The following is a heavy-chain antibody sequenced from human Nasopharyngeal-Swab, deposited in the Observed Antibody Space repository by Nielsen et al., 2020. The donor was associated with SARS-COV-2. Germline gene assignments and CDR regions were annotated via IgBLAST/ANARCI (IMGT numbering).Heavy chain of an antibody. D-gene: IGHD2-2*01. CDR3: ARFYCSSTSCPDYYGMDV. Sequence: GESLKISCKGSGYSFTSYWISWVRQMPGKGLEWMGIIYPGDSDTRYSPSFQGQVTISADKSISTAYLQWSSLKASDTAMYYCARFYCSSTSCPDYYGMDVWGQGTTVTVSS. CDR1: GYSFTSYW. V-gene: IGHV5-51*01. CDR2: IYPGDSDT. J-gene: IGHJ6*02.